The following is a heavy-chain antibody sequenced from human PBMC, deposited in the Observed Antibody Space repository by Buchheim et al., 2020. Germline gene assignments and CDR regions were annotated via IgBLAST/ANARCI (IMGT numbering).Heavy chain of an antibody. V-gene: IGHV3-33*01. CDR3: ARDCPAWRTSCPKPTDY. D-gene: IGHD2-2*01. J-gene: IGHJ4*02. CDR1: GFTFSSYG. Sequence: QVQLVESGGGVVQPGRSLRLSCAASGFTFSSYGMHWVRQAPGKGLEWVAVIWYDGSNKYYADSVKGRFIISRDNSKNTLYLQMNSLRAEDTAVYYCARDCPAWRTSCPKPTDYWGQGTL. CDR2: IWYDGSNK.